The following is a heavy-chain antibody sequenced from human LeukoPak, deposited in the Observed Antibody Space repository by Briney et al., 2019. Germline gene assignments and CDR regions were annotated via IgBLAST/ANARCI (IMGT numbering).Heavy chain of an antibody. V-gene: IGHV3-30*18. CDR2: ISYDGSNK. D-gene: IGHD3-16*01. CDR1: GFTFSSYG. CDR3: AKNGGGSSYYFDY. J-gene: IGHJ4*02. Sequence: GGSLRLSCAASGFTFSSYGMHWVRQAPGKGLEWVAVISYDGSNKYYADSVKGRFTISRDNSKNTLYLQMNSLRAEDTAVYYCAKNGGGSSYYFDYWGQGTLVTVSS.